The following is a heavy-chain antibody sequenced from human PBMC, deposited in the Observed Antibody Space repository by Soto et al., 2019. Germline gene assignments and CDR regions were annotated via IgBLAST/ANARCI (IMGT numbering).Heavy chain of an antibody. D-gene: IGHD6-6*01. V-gene: IGHV5-10-1*01. Sequence: GASLKISCKGSGYSFTSYWISWVRQMPGKGLEWMGRIDPSDSYTNYSPSFQGHVTISADKSISTAYLQWSSLKASDTAMYYCARHEGQQLGRTINYYYGMDVWGQVTTVTVSS. CDR2: IDPSDSYT. CDR1: GYSFTSYW. J-gene: IGHJ6*02. CDR3: ARHEGQQLGRTINYYYGMDV.